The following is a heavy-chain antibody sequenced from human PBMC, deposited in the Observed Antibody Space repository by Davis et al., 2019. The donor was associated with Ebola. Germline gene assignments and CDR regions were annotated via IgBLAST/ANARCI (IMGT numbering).Heavy chain of an antibody. V-gene: IGHV5-51*06. Sequence: GESLKISCVVSGYNFATSWIGWVRQMSGKGLEWMGIIYPGDSDDRYSPSFQGQVTIAADKSINTAYLQWSSLKASDTAVYYCARCRSLGSYYYMDVWGNGTSVTVSS. CDR2: IYPGDSDD. CDR3: ARCRSLGSYYYMDV. J-gene: IGHJ6*03. D-gene: IGHD3-10*01. CDR1: GYNFATSW.